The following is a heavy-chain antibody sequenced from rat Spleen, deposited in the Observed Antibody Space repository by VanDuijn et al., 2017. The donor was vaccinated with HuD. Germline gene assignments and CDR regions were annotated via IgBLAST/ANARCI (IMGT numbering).Heavy chain of an antibody. CDR2: ISPGGGST. J-gene: IGHJ2*01. CDR3: ARRVLRVYLPLYFDY. CDR1: GFTFSNYY. V-gene: IGHV5-25*01. D-gene: IGHD1-9*01. Sequence: EVQLVESGGGLVQPGRSLKLSCAASGFTFSNYYMAWVRQAPTKGLEWVAYISPGGGSTYYRDSVKDRFSISRDNAKSTLYLQMDSLRSEDTATYYCARRVLRVYLPLYFDYWGQGVMVTVSS.